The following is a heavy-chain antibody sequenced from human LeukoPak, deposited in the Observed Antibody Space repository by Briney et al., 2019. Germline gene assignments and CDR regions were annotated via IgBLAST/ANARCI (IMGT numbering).Heavy chain of an antibody. V-gene: IGHV3-23*01. CDR3: AKVPRIAAAFGYFDY. Sequence: PGGSLRLSCAASGFTFSSYAMSWVRQAPGKGLGWVSAISGSGGSTYYADSVKGRFTISRDNSKNTLYLQMNSLRAEDTAVYYCAKVPRIAAAFGYFDYWGQGTLVTVSS. CDR1: GFTFSSYA. J-gene: IGHJ4*02. CDR2: ISGSGGST. D-gene: IGHD6-13*01.